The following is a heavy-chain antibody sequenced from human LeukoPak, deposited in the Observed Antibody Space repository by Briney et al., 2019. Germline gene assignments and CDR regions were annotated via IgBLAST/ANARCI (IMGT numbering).Heavy chain of an antibody. CDR1: GFTFSSYW. Sequence: PGGSLRLSCAVSGFTFSSYWMNWVRQAPGTGLEWVASIRQDGGEKSYVDSVKGRFTISRDNTKNSLYLQMSSLRAEETAVYYCARDGTAAGLYFDLWGQGALVTVSS. J-gene: IGHJ4*01. D-gene: IGHD6-13*01. V-gene: IGHV3-7*01. CDR3: ARDGTAAGLYFDL. CDR2: IRQDGGEK.